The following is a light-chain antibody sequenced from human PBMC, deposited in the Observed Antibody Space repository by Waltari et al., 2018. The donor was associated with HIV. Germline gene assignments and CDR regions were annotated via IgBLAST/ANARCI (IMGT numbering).Light chain of an antibody. J-gene: IGLJ2*01. CDR2: QDN. Sequence: SYELTQPPSVSVSPGQTANITCTGTKLGGKYASWYQQKPVQSPVLVIYQDNKRPSGIPERFSCSNSGNTATLTISGTQTMDEADYYCQAWDSATGVFGGGTNLTVL. CDR1: KLGGKY. V-gene: IGLV3-1*01. CDR3: QAWDSATGV.